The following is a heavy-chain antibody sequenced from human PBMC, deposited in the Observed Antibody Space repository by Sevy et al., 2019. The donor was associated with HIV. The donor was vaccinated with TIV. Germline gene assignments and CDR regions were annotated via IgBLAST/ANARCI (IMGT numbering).Heavy chain of an antibody. J-gene: IGHJ4*02. Sequence: GGSLRLSCAASGFTFSSFAMSWVRHIPGKGLEWVSTIKGRGGSAYYADSVKGRFTLYRDNTNNTVFLQMNRLRDEDTAVYYCARPTPRIAPSSAAFFDYWGQGTLVTVSS. CDR3: ARPTPRIAPSSAAFFDY. CDR1: GFTFSSFA. D-gene: IGHD1-26*01. V-gene: IGHV3-23*01. CDR2: IKGRGGSA.